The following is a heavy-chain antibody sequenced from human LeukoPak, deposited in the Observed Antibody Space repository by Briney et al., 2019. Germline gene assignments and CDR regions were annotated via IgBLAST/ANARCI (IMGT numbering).Heavy chain of an antibody. CDR2: IYHSGST. D-gene: IGHD3-16*01. V-gene: IGHV4-4*02. Sequence: PSETLSLTCAVSGGSISSSNWWSWVRQPPGKGLEWIGEIYHSGSTNYNPSLKSRVTISVDTSKNQFSLKLSSVTAADTAVYYCARGDRIGGHMDVWGKGTTVTVSS. CDR1: GGSISSSNW. J-gene: IGHJ6*03. CDR3: ARGDRIGGHMDV.